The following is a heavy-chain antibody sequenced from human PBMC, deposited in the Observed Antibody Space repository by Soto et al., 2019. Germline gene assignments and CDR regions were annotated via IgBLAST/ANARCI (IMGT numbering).Heavy chain of an antibody. CDR1: VYNFAVYW. D-gene: IGHD1-1*01. CDR2: IYPGDSDT. V-gene: IGHV5-51*01. Sequence: GESLKISCRGSVYNFAVYWIGWVRQMPGKGLEWMGMIYPGDSDTRYSPSFQGQVTISVDKSISTAYLQWSSLKASDTAMYYCARGWKVAGDAFDIWGQGTMVTVSS. J-gene: IGHJ3*02. CDR3: ARGWKVAGDAFDI.